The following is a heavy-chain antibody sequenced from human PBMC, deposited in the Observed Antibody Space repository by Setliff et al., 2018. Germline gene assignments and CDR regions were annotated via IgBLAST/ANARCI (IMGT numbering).Heavy chain of an antibody. V-gene: IGHV4-34*01. Sequence: AGGSLRLSCAASGFIFSGYWSWIRQPPGKGLEWIGEINQSGSTNYNPSLKSRVTISVDTSKNQFSLKLSPVTAADTAVYYCARSIGLWFVDWGQGTLVTVSS. J-gene: IGHJ4*02. CDR2: INQSGST. D-gene: IGHD5-18*01. CDR1: GFIFSGY. CDR3: ARSIGLWFVD.